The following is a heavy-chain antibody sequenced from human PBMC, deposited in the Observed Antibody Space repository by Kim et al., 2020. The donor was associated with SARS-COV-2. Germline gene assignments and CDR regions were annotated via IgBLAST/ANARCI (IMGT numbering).Heavy chain of an antibody. CDR2: I. J-gene: IGHJ6*02. CDR3: ARAPPPPYYP. D-gene: IGHD3-10*01. Sequence: IYYADSVQGRITISRDNAKNSLYLQMNSLRAEDTAVYYCARAPPPPYYPWGQGTTVTVSS. V-gene: IGHV3-21*01.